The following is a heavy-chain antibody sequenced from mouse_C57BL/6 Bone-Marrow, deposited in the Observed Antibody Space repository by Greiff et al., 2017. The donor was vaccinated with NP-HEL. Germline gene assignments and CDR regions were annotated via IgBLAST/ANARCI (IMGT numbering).Heavy chain of an antibody. J-gene: IGHJ4*01. CDR2: ISDGGSYT. V-gene: IGHV5-4*01. D-gene: IGHD2-4*01. CDR1: GFTFSSYA. Sequence: EVKLMESGGGLVKPGGSLKLSCAASGFTFSSYAMSWVRQTPEKRLEWVATISDGGSYTYYPDNVKGRFTISRDNAKNNLYLQMSHLKSEDTAMYYCARERIYYDYYYYAMDYWGQGTSVTVSS. CDR3: ARERIYYDYYYYAMDY.